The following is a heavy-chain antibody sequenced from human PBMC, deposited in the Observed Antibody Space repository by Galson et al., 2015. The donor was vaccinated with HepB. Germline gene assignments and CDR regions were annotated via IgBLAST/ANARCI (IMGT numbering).Heavy chain of an antibody. D-gene: IGHD5-12*01. V-gene: IGHV3-48*02. J-gene: IGHJ4*02. CDR3: HLVATTIGDY. CDR1: GFTVRSYI. Sequence: SLRLSCAASGFTVRSYIMNSVRQAPVKGLEWVSYISSSSSTIYYADSVNGQFTISRDNAKNALYLQMNSLRDEDTAVYYCHLVATTIGDYWGQGTLLTVSS. CDR2: ISSSSSTI.